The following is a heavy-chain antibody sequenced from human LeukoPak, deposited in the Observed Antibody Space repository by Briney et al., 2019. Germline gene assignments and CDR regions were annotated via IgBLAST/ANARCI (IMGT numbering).Heavy chain of an antibody. V-gene: IGHV4-39*07. D-gene: IGHD2-2*02. CDR2: NCYSGIH. J-gene: IGHJ4*02. CDR3: ARGSDCSSTSCYTGDFGY. Sequence: SDPLSLPCTVSGRPISSSRDHCPGIRQPPAQVLGWNGSNCYSGIHYYTPSLKNHVTISVDKSNNPFSQKRSSVTAADPAVYYCARGSDCSSTSCYTGDFGYWGQGTLVTVSS. CDR1: GRPISSSRDH.